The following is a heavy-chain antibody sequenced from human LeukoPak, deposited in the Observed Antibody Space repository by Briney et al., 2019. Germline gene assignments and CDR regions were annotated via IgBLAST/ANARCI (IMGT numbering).Heavy chain of an antibody. CDR3: AREAKRRIAAAGINYGMDV. CDR2: IIPIFGTA. Sequence: SVKVSCKASGGTFSSYAISWVRQAPGQGLEWMGGIIPIFGTANYAQKFQGRVTITADESTSTAYMELSSLRSEDTAVYYCAREAKRRIAAAGINYGMDVWGQGTTVTVSS. J-gene: IGHJ6*02. V-gene: IGHV1-69*01. D-gene: IGHD6-13*01. CDR1: GGTFSSYA.